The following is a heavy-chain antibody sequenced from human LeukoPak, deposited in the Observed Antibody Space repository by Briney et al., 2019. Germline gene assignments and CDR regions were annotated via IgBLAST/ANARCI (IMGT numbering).Heavy chain of an antibody. J-gene: IGHJ4*02. D-gene: IGHD6-19*01. V-gene: IGHV3-30*02. CDR3: ARSEWLVRDTYFDY. CDR2: IRYDGSNK. Sequence: PGGSLRLSCAASGFTFSSYGMHWVRQAPGKGLEWVAFIRYDGSNKYYADSVKGRFTISRDNSKNTLHLQMNSLRAEDTAVYYCARSEWLVRDTYFDYWGQGTLVTVSS. CDR1: GFTFSSYG.